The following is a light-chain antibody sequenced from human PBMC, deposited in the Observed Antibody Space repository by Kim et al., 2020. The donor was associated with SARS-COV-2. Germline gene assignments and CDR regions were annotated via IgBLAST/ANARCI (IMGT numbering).Light chain of an antibody. CDR2: GAS. Sequence: SVSPGERAPLSCRASQSVSSNLAWYQQKPGQAPRLLIYGASTRATGIPARFSGSGSGTEFTLTISSLQPEDFAVYYCQQDYNLLYTFGQGTKLEI. J-gene: IGKJ2*01. CDR1: QSVSSN. CDR3: QQDYNLLYT. V-gene: IGKV3-15*01.